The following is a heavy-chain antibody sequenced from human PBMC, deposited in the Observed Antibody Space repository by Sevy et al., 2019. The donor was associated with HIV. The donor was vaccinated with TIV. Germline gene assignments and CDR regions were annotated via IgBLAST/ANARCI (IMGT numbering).Heavy chain of an antibody. D-gene: IGHD1-26*01. V-gene: IGHV3-30*04. CDR3: ARSGGSYDYGMDV. CDR2: FSYDGSNK. CDR1: GFTFSSYA. J-gene: IGHJ6*02. Sequence: GGSLRLSCAASGFTFSSYAMHWVRQAPGKGLEWVAVFSYDGSNKYYADSVKGRFTISRDNSKNTLFLQMNSLRVEDTAVYYCARSGGSYDYGMDVWGQGTTVTVSS.